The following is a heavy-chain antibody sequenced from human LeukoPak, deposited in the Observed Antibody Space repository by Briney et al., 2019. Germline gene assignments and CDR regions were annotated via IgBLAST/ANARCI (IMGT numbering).Heavy chain of an antibody. CDR3: ARERGPRDRWFGEIIFQHNFDY. V-gene: IGHV4-39*02. Sequence: SETLSLTCTVSSASITSSPYFWGWIRQSPGKGLEWIGSISYSGTTYYNPSLKSRVTISVDTSKNQFSLKLNSVTAADTAVYYCARERGPRDRWFGEIIFQHNFDYWGQGTLVTVSS. CDR1: SASITSSPYF. J-gene: IGHJ4*02. D-gene: IGHD3-10*01. CDR2: ISYSGTT.